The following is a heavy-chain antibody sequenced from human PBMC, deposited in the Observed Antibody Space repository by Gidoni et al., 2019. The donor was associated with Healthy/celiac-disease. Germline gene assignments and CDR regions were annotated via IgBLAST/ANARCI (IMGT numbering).Heavy chain of an antibody. CDR3: TTDPTPLLGYSFYAFDI. D-gene: IGHD5-18*01. CDR2: IKSKTDGGTT. Sequence: EVQLVESGGGLVKPGGSIRLSCAASGFAFSNAWMSWVRQAPGKGLEWVGRIKSKTDGGTTDYAAPVKGRFTISRDDSKNTLYLQMNSLKTEDTAVYYCTTDPTPLLGYSFYAFDIWGQGTMVTVSS. J-gene: IGHJ3*02. CDR1: GFAFSNAW. V-gene: IGHV3-15*01.